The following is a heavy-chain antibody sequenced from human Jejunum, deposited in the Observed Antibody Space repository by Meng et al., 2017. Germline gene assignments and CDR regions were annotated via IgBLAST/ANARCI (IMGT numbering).Heavy chain of an antibody. D-gene: IGHD2-15*01. Sequence: QVRLQDAGPGLVKPHWPRSLTCSVSGESISSSNWWSWVRQPPGKGLDWIGEIYHNGSTTYNPSLKSRVTISVDKSNKQFSLTLSSVTAADTAVYYCARLGYCSGGTCYAPWYFDLWGRGTLVTVSS. CDR3: ARLGYCSGGTCYAPWYFDL. V-gene: IGHV4-4*03. CDR1: GESISSSNW. CDR2: IYHNGST. J-gene: IGHJ2*01.